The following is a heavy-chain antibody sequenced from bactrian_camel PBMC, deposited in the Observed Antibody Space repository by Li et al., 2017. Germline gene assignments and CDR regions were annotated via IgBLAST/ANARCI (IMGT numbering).Heavy chain of an antibody. D-gene: IGHD7*01. J-gene: IGHJ4*01. V-gene: IGHV3S53*01. CDR1: RLTYGNNC. CDR2: IDRDGRA. CDR3: VAAPRYSTSCVEPLRTVWNY. Sequence: HVQLVESGGGSVQAGGSLALSCAASRLTYGNNCMAWVRQAPGKQREGVVSIDRDGRATYADSVKGRFTISMDANTLYLQMNSLTPEDSAIYYCVAAPRYSTSCVEPLRTVWNYWGQGTQVTVS.